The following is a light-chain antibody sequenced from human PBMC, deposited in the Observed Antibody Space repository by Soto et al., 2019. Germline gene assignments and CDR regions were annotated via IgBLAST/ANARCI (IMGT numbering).Light chain of an antibody. J-gene: IGKJ2*01. CDR2: AAS. CDR1: QNVTTS. CDR3: QQRNSYPRT. V-gene: IGKV1-9*01. Sequence: DVQLTQSPSTLSASVGDSVTITCRASQNVTTSLAWYQHKPGKAPKLLISAASTLQSGVPSRFSGSGSETEFTLTITSLQPEDSATYYCQQRNSYPRTFGQGTKVDIK.